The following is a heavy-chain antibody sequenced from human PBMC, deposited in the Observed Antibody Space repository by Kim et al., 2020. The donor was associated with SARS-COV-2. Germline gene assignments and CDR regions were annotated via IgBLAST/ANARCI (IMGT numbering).Heavy chain of an antibody. CDR3: ARGRYFDY. Sequence: SETLSLTCAVYGGSFSGYYWSWIRQPPGKGLEWIGEINHSGSTNYNPSLKSRVTISVDTSKNQFSLKLSSVTAADTAVYYCARGRYFDYWGQGTLVTVSS. D-gene: IGHD3-16*02. J-gene: IGHJ4*02. CDR1: GGSFSGYY. CDR2: INHSGST. V-gene: IGHV4-34*01.